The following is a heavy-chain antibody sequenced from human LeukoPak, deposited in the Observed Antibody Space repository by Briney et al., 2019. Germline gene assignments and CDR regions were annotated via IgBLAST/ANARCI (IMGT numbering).Heavy chain of an antibody. Sequence: GESLKTFCKGSGYRFLDYWIGGVRQMPGKGLEGMGIIFPGEADIKYSPSFQGQVPISADNSTSPAYRQWSSLKTQDTAIYYCVRYGLQGCRDSRCFTSFYYYGVDVWGQGSTGTVPS. V-gene: IGHV5-51*01. CDR3: VRYGLQGCRDSRCFTSFYYYGVDV. CDR1: GYRFLDYW. J-gene: IGHJ6*02. D-gene: IGHD4-11*01. CDR2: IFPGEADI.